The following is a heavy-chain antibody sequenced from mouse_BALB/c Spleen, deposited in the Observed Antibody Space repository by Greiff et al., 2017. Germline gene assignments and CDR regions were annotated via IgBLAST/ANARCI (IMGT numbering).Heavy chain of an antibody. CDR1: GYTFSSYW. CDR2: ILPGSGST. D-gene: IGHD2-14*01. V-gene: IGHV1-9*01. Sequence: QVQLQQSGAELMKPGASVKISCKATGYTFSSYWIEWVKQRPGHGLEWIGEILPGSGSTNYNEKFKGKATFTADTSSNTAYMQLSSLTSEDSAVYYCARQVRRGYYYAMDYWGQGTSVTVSS. J-gene: IGHJ4*01. CDR3: ARQVRRGYYYAMDY.